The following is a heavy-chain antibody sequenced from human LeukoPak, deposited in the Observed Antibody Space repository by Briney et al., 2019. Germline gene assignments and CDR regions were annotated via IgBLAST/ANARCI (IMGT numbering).Heavy chain of an antibody. Sequence: GASVKVSCKASGYTFTGYYLHWVRQAPGQGLEWMGWISPNSGGTNYAQKFQGRVTMTRDTSISTAYMELSRLRSDDTGVYYCARPEDGQQLNYWGQGTLVTVSS. V-gene: IGHV1-2*02. CDR1: GYTFTGYY. CDR2: ISPNSGGT. D-gene: IGHD6-13*01. CDR3: ARPEDGQQLNY. J-gene: IGHJ4*02.